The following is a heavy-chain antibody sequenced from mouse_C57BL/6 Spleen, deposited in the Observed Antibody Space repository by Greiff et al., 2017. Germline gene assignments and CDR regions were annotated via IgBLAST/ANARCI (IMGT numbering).Heavy chain of an antibody. CDR3: ARFDGYYDYAMNY. J-gene: IGHJ4*01. CDR1: GYSITDDY. Sequence: QVQLQQSVAELVSPAASVSLSCSVSGYSITDDYFYWLKQRPVPGLLWIARIYPGNGNTYYNEKFKGKVTLTAEQSSSTSYLQLSSLTSEDSALYFCARFDGYYDYAMNYWGQGTSVTVSS. CDR2: IYPGNGNT. V-gene: IGHV1-76*01. D-gene: IGHD2-3*01.